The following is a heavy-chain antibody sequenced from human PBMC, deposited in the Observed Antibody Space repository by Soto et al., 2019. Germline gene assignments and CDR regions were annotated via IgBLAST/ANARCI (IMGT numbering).Heavy chain of an antibody. Sequence: GGSLRLSCAASGFTFSSYAMSWVRQAPGKGLEWVSAISGSGGSTYYADSVKGRFTISRDNSKNTLYLQMNSLRAEDTAVYYCARDPSYKWNYDLPLFDYWGQGTLVTVSS. CDR2: ISGSGGST. CDR3: ARDPSYKWNYDLPLFDY. J-gene: IGHJ4*02. V-gene: IGHV3-23*01. D-gene: IGHD1-7*01. CDR1: GFTFSSYA.